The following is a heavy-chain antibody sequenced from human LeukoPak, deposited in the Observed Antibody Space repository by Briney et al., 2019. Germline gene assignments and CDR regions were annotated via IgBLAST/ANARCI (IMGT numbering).Heavy chain of an antibody. D-gene: IGHD3-22*01. CDR1: GGSISSYY. J-gene: IGHJ3*02. CDR2: MYYSGST. V-gene: IGHV4-59*01. CDR3: ARGNYYDSRTYYRAFDI. Sequence: SETLSLTCTVSGGSISSYYWSWIRQPPGKGLEWIGYMYYSGSTNYNPSLKSRVTISVDASKNQFSLKLSSVTAADTAVYYCARGNYYDSRTYYRAFDIWGPGTMVTVSS.